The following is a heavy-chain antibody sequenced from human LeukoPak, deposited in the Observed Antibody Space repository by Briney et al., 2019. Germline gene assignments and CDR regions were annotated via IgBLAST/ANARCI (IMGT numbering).Heavy chain of an antibody. CDR2: IYYSGST. D-gene: IGHD3-22*01. V-gene: IGHV4-59*01. CDR3: ARGVGDSSGYYYSGFDY. J-gene: IGHJ4*02. Sequence: SETLSLTCTVSGGSISSYYWSWIRQPPGKGLEWIGYIYYSGSTNYNPSLKRRVTISVDTSKNQFSLKLSSVTAADTAVYYCARGVGDSSGYYYSGFDYWGQGTLVTVSS. CDR1: GGSISSYY.